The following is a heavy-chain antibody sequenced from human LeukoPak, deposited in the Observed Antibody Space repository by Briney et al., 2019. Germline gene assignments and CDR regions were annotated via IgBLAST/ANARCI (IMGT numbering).Heavy chain of an antibody. Sequence: GRSLRLSCAASGFTFDDYAMHWVRQAPGKGLEWVSGISWNSGSIGYADSVKGRFTISRDNAKNSLYLQMNSLRAEDTALYYCAKDIKERGWLQAPTLDYWGQGTLVTVSS. CDR2: ISWNSGSI. V-gene: IGHV3-9*01. J-gene: IGHJ4*02. D-gene: IGHD5-24*01. CDR3: AKDIKERGWLQAPTLDY. CDR1: GFTFDDYA.